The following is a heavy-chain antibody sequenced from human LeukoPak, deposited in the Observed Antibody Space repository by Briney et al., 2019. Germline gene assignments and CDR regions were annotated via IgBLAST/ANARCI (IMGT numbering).Heavy chain of an antibody. CDR1: GFTFRTFA. V-gene: IGHV3-23*01. CDR2: ISDSGGNT. D-gene: IGHD6-13*01. CDR3: AKEGWSSSWYDY. Sequence: GGSLRLSCAASGFTFRTFAMTWVRQAPGQGLEWVSSISDSGGNTYYADSVKGRFTISRDNSKNTLYLQMNSLRAEDTAVYYCAKEGWSSSWYDYWGQGTLVTVSS. J-gene: IGHJ4*02.